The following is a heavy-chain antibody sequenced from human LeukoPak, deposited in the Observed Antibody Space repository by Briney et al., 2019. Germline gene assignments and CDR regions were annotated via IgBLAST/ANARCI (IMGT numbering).Heavy chain of an antibody. J-gene: IGHJ4*02. CDR1: GFTFSSYA. CDR3: ASRFLEWLLYQDY. D-gene: IGHD3-3*01. CDR2: ISYDGSNK. Sequence: PGRSLRLSCAASGFTFSSYAMHWVRQAPGKGLEWVAVISYDGSNKYYADSVKGRFTISRDNSKNTLYLQMNSLRAEDTAVYYCASRFLEWLLYQDYWGQGTLVTVSS. V-gene: IGHV3-30-3*01.